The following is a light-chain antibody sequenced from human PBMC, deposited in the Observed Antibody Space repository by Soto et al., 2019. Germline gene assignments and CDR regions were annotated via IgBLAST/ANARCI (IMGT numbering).Light chain of an antibody. CDR3: SSYTTRNTEV. V-gene: IGLV2-14*03. CDR2: DVT. Sequence: QSALTQPASVSGSPGQSISISCIGTSSDVGAFSYVSWYQHYPGKAPQLIIYDVTSRPSGVSNRFSASKSGNTASLTISGLQAEDEADYYCSSYTTRNTEVFGTGTKLTVL. J-gene: IGLJ1*01. CDR1: SSDVGAFSY.